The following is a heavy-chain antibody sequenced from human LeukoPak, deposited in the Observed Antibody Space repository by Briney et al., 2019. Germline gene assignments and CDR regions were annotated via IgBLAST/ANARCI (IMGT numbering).Heavy chain of an antibody. CDR1: GVSISSGSYY. CDR3: AREYCSNSSCYSPFDP. J-gene: IGHJ5*02. CDR2: IYTSGST. Sequence: SETLSLTCTVSGVSISSGSYYWSWIRQPAGKGLEWIGRIYTSGSTNYNPSLKSRVTISVDTSKNQFSLKLSSVTAADTAVYYCAREYCSNSSCYSPFDPWGQGTLVTVSS. V-gene: IGHV4-61*02. D-gene: IGHD2-2*01.